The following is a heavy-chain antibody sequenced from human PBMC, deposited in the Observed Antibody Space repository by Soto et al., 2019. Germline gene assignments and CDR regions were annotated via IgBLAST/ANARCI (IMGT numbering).Heavy chain of an antibody. J-gene: IGHJ4*02. CDR3: ARVFEYNWNYVGPLGY. D-gene: IGHD1-7*01. Sequence: GGSLRLSCAASGFTFSSYSMNWVRQAPGKGLEWVSSISSSSSYIYYADSVKGRFTISRDNAKNSLYLQMNSLRAEDTAVYYCARVFEYNWNYVGPLGYWGQGTLVTVSS. CDR1: GFTFSSYS. CDR2: ISSSSSYI. V-gene: IGHV3-21*01.